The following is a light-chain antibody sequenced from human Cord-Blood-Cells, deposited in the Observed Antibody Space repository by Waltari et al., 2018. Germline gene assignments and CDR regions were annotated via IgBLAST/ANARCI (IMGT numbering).Light chain of an antibody. J-gene: IGLJ1*01. CDR1: SSDVGGYNY. CDR2: EVS. Sequence: QSALTQPASVSGSPGQSITISCTGTSSDVGGYNYVSWYQQHPGKAPKLMIYEVSNRPPGVSNRFSGSKSGNTAALTSSGVQARDEADNYCSSYTSSSTEVFGTGTKVTVL. CDR3: SSYTSSSTEV. V-gene: IGLV2-14*01.